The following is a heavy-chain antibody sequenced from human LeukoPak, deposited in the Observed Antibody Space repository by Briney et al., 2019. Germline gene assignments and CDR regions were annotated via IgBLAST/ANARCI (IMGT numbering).Heavy chain of an antibody. CDR1: GYTFTGYY. D-gene: IGHD3-22*01. J-gene: IGHJ4*02. CDR3: SCDSSPLPGY. V-gene: IGHV1-2*02. Sequence: ASVMVSCKASGYTFTGYYMHWVRQAPGHGLELMGWINPNSGGTKYAQKFQGRVTMTRDTSISTAYMELSRLRSNDTAVYYCSCDSSPLPGYWGQGTLVTVSP. CDR2: INPNSGGT.